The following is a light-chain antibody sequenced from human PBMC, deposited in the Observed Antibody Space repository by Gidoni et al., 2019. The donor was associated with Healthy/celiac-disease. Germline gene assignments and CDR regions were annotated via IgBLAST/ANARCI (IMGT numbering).Light chain of an antibody. Sequence: ELVLTPSPGTLSLSPGDRATLSCRASQSVSSSYLAWDQQNPGQVPRLLTYGASSRATGIPDRFSGSGYGTDFTLTISRLEPEDFAVYYCQQYGSSPFGGGTKVEI. V-gene: IGKV3-20*01. J-gene: IGKJ4*01. CDR2: GAS. CDR3: QQYGSSP. CDR1: QSVSSSY.